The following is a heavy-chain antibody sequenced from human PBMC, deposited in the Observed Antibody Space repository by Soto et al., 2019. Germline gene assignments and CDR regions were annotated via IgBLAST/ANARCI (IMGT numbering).Heavy chain of an antibody. V-gene: IGHV4-39*01. CDR1: GGSISSSSYY. CDR2: IYYSGST. Sequence: QLQLQESGPGLVKPSETLSLTCTVSGGSISSSSYYWGWIRQPPGKGLEWIGSIYYSGSTYYNPSLNSRVTISVVTSKNQFSLKLSSVTAADTAVYYCAKGGSGSYSNAFDIWGQGTMVTVSS. J-gene: IGHJ3*02. CDR3: AKGGSGSYSNAFDI. D-gene: IGHD3-10*01.